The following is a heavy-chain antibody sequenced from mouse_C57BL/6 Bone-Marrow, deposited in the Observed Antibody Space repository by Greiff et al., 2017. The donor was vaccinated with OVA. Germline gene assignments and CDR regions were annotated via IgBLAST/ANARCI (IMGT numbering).Heavy chain of an antibody. CDR3: ARSRNWDWYCDV. V-gene: IGHV1-7*01. CDR1: GYTFTSYW. Sequence: VQLQQSGAELAKPGASVKLSCKASGYTFTSYWMHWVKQRPGQGLEWIGYINPSSGYTKYNQKFKDKATLTADKSSSTAYMQLSSRTYDDSAVYYCARSRNWDWYCDVWGTGTTVTVSS. J-gene: IGHJ1*03. D-gene: IGHD4-1*01. CDR2: INPSSGYT.